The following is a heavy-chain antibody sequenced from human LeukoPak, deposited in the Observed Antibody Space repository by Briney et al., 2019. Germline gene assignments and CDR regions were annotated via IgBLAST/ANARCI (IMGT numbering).Heavy chain of an antibody. CDR3: ASPQTTLGAFDI. V-gene: IGHV4-4*02. D-gene: IGHD4-23*01. Sequence: NASGTLSLTCAVSGGSISSSNWWSWVRQPPGKGLEWIGEIYHSGSTNYNPSLKSRVTISVDTSKNQFSLKLSSVTAADTAVYYCASPQTTLGAFDIWGQGTMVTVSS. CDR1: GGSISSSNW. CDR2: IYHSGST. J-gene: IGHJ3*02.